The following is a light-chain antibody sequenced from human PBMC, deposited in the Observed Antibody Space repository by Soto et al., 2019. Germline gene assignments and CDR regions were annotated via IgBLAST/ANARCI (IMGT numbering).Light chain of an antibody. CDR3: QQYGRSPPYT. J-gene: IGKJ2*01. CDR2: GSS. CDR1: ESVSNNY. Sequence: EVVLTQSPGPLSLSPGERATLSCRASESVSNNYFVWYQQKPGQAPMLLLVGSSHRATGNPDRFSGSGSGTDFTLTISRLEHDDFAVYYCQQYGRSPPYTFGQGTKLEIK. V-gene: IGKV3-20*01.